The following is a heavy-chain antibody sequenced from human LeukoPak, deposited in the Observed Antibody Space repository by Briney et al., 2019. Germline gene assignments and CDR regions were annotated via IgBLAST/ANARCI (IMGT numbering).Heavy chain of an antibody. J-gene: IGHJ4*02. D-gene: IGHD1-1*01. CDR1: GYSISSGYY. V-gene: IGHV4-38-2*02. CDR3: AREGVWNWNDAPSY. CDR2: IYHSGST. Sequence: SETLSLTCTVSGYSISSGYYWGWIRQPPGKGLEWIGSIYHSGSTYYKPSLKSRVTISVDTSKNQFSLKLSSVTAADTAVYYCAREGVWNWNDAPSYWGQGTLVTVSS.